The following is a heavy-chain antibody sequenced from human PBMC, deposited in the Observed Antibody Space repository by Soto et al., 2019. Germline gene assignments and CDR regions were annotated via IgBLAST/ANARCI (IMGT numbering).Heavy chain of an antibody. CDR3: ARGVHCDFWSSQQNWDFDL. D-gene: IGHD3-3*01. CDR2: ISYDGNKK. Sequence: QVQLVESGGGVVQPGMSLRLSCAASGFTFNDYPMNWVRQAQGKGLEWVTLISYDGNKKYYADSVKGRFAISRDTSKNTLYLQMTSLRAEATAVYYCARGVHCDFWSSQQNWDFDLWGRGTLVTVSS. J-gene: IGHJ2*01. V-gene: IGHV3-30*09. CDR1: GFTFNDYP.